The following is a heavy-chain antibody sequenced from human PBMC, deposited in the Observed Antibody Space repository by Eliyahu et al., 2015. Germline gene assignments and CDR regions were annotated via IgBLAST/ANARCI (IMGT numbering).Heavy chain of an antibody. Sequence: EGQLXXSGGGLLQPGGSXRLSXSASGXAFSNYGMXWVRQAPGKGLEWISHIGGRGDRILYADSVKGRFTISRDNSKNTVYLQMNNLRAEDTALYYCAKSIDGADNWVGPWGQGTLVTVSS. D-gene: IGHD4/OR15-4a*01. J-gene: IGHJ5*02. CDR3: AKSIDGADNWVGP. V-gene: IGHV3-23*01. CDR2: IGGRGDRI. CDR1: GXAFSNYG.